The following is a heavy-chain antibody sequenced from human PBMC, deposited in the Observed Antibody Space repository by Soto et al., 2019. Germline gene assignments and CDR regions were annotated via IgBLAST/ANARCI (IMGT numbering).Heavy chain of an antibody. J-gene: IGHJ4*02. Sequence: ASVKVSCKASGYTFTSYGISWVRQAPGQGLEWMGWISAYNGNTNYAQKLQGRVTMTTDTSTSTAYMELRSLRSDDTAVYYCARIPYCSGGSCYRGNPFDYWGQGTLVTVSS. D-gene: IGHD2-15*01. CDR3: ARIPYCSGGSCYRGNPFDY. CDR2: ISAYNGNT. CDR1: GYTFTSYG. V-gene: IGHV1-18*01.